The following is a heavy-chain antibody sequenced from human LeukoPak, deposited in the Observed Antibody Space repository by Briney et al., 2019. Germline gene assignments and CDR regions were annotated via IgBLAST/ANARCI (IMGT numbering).Heavy chain of an antibody. D-gene: IGHD3-10*01. CDR3: ARAVVRGVISFDY. J-gene: IGHJ4*02. CDR1: GGSISSYY. CDR2: IYYSGST. Sequence: SSETLSLTCTVSGGSISSYYWSWIRQPPGKGLEWIGYIYYSGSTNYNPSLKSRVTISVDTSKNQFSLKLSSVTAADTAVYYCARAVVRGVISFDYWGQGTLVTVSS. V-gene: IGHV4-59*12.